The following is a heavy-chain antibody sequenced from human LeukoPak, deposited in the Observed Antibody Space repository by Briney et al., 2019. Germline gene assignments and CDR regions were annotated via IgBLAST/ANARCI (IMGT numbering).Heavy chain of an antibody. V-gene: IGHV3-7*03. CDR3: ARRGSTDY. CDR1: GFSFSGYW. Sequence: GGSLRLSCAASGFSFSGYWMTWVRQAPGKGLEWVANIKEDGSEKYYADFVKGRFTISRDNAKNSLDLQMNSLRAGDTAVYYCARRGSTDYWGQGTLVTVSS. J-gene: IGHJ4*02. D-gene: IGHD2/OR15-2a*01. CDR2: IKEDGSEK.